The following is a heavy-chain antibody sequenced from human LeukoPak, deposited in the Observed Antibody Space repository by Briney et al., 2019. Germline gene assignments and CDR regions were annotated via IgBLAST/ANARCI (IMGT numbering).Heavy chain of an antibody. J-gene: IGHJ4*02. D-gene: IGHD6-13*01. CDR2: IYYSGST. CDR1: GGSIRTYY. Sequence: SQTLSLTCTVSGGSIRTYYWSWIRQPPGKGLEWIGYIYYSGSTSYTPSLASRVTISVDMSKNQFSLNLTSVTAADTAVYSCATDRHSSSWYVFDYWGQGTPVTVSS. V-gene: IGHV4-59*08. CDR3: ATDRHSSSWYVFDY.